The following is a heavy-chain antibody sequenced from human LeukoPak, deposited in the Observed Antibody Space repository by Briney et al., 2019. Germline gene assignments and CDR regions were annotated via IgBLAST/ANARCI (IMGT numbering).Heavy chain of an antibody. CDR3: ARGGFSYGYGLGDY. Sequence: GESLKISCAASGFTFTSDWMHWVRQAPGKGLVWVSRINSDGRSTSYADSVKGRFTISRDNAKSTLYLQMNSLRAEDTAVYYCARGGFSYGYGLGDYWGQGTLVTVSS. CDR1: GFTFTSDW. D-gene: IGHD5-18*01. V-gene: IGHV3-74*01. CDR2: INSDGRST. J-gene: IGHJ4*02.